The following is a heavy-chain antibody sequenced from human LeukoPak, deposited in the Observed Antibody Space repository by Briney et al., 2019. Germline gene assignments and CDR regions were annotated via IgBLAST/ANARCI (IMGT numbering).Heavy chain of an antibody. CDR1: GFTFDDYA. CDR2: ISYNSDTI. CDR3: AKDYCGGDCYSGWYFDL. Sequence: GGSLRLSCAASGFTFDDYAMHWARRTPGKGLEWVSGISYNSDTIAYADSVKGRFTISRDNAKNSLYLQMNSLRAEDTALYYCAKDYCGGDCYSGWYFDLWGRGTLVTVSS. J-gene: IGHJ2*01. D-gene: IGHD2-21*02. V-gene: IGHV3-9*01.